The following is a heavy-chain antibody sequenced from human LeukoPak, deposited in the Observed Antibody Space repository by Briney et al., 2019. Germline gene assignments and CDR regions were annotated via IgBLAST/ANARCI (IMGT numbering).Heavy chain of an antibody. D-gene: IGHD3-3*01. V-gene: IGHV4-34*01. CDR1: GGSFSGYY. CDR2: INHSGST. J-gene: IGHJ6*02. Sequence: SETLSLTCAVYGGSFSGYYWSWIRQPPGKGLEWIGEINHSGSTNYNPSLKSRVTISVGTSKNQFSLKLSSVTAADTAVYYCASGRFGVVITAPVHYYYYGMDVWGQGTTVTVSS. CDR3: ASGRFGVVITAPVHYYYYGMDV.